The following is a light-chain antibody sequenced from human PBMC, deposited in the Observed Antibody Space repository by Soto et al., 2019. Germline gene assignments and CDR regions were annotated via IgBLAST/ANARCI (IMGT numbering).Light chain of an antibody. CDR1: QSVSSSF. CDR2: GAS. J-gene: IGKJ1*01. CDR3: QQYYSSPWT. Sequence: EIVLTQSPGTLSLSPGERATLSCSASQSVSSSFLAWYQQKPGQAPRLLIYGASSRATAIPDRLSGSGSGTDFTLTISRLEPEDFAVYYCQQYYSSPWTFGQGTKVEIK. V-gene: IGKV3-20*01.